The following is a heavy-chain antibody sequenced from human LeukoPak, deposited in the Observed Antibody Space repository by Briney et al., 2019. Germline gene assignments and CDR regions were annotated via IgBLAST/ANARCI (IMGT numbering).Heavy chain of an antibody. D-gene: IGHD6-13*01. CDR1: GGSISSSSYY. CDR2: INHSGST. Sequence: PSETLSLTCTVSGGSISSSSYYWSWIRQPPGKGLEWIGEINHSGSTNYNPSLKSRVTISVDTSKNQFSLKLSSVTAADTAVYYCARGVITAAGTYFDYWGQGTLVTVSS. J-gene: IGHJ4*02. CDR3: ARGVITAAGTYFDY. V-gene: IGHV4-39*07.